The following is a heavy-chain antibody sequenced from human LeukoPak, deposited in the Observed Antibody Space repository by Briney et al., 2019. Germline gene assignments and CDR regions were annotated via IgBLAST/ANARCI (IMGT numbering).Heavy chain of an antibody. D-gene: IGHD6-13*01. V-gene: IGHV4-59*08. CDR1: GGSISTYY. J-gene: IGHJ4*02. CDR3: ARHWETSSWYVDY. Sequence: SETLSLTCTVSGGSISTYYWSWIPQPPGKGLEWIAYIYYSGSTNYNPSLKSRVTISVDTSKNQLSLKLSSVTAADTAVYYCARHWETSSWYVDYWGQGTLVTVSS. CDR2: IYYSGST.